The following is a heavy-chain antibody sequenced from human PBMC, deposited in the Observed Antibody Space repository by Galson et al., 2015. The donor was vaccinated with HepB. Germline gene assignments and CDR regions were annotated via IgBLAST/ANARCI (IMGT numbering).Heavy chain of an antibody. CDR1: GYTFTNYG. D-gene: IGHD2-2*01. CDR2: ISVYNGNT. Sequence: SVKVSCKASGYTFTNYGITWVRQAPGQELEWMGWISVYNGNTNYAQKFQDRVTMTTDTSTTTAYMDLRSLRSDDTAVYYCARGAKLVPAAMIGCWGQGTLVTVSS. V-gene: IGHV1-18*01. CDR3: ARGAKLVPAAMIGC. J-gene: IGHJ4*02.